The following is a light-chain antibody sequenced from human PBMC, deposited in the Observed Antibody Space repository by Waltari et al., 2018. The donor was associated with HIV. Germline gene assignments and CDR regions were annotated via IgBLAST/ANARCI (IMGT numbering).Light chain of an antibody. CDR1: SSDAGGYNY. CDR2: DVS. Sequence: QSALTQPSSGHGSPRQTVTISCSGTSSDAGGYNYVPWYQQHPGKAPKLMISDVSRRPSGVPDRFSGSKSGNTACLTISGLQAEDEADYYCCSYAGSYTLYVFGTGTKVTVL. J-gene: IGLJ1*01. V-gene: IGLV2-11*01. CDR3: CSYAGSYTLYV.